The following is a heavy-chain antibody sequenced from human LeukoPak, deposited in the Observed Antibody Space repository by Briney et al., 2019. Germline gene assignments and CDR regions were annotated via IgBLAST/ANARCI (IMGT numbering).Heavy chain of an antibody. CDR1: EFTFSSYG. CDR3: AKKFGDGIVAAGLRFDP. V-gene: IGHV3-30*02. Sequence: GGSLRLSCAASEFTFSSYGMHWVRQAPGKGLEWVAFIRYDGSNKYYADSVKGRFTISRDNSKNTLYLQMNSLRAEDTAVYYCAKKFGDGIVAAGLRFDPWGQGTLVTVSS. D-gene: IGHD6-13*01. CDR2: IRYDGSNK. J-gene: IGHJ5*02.